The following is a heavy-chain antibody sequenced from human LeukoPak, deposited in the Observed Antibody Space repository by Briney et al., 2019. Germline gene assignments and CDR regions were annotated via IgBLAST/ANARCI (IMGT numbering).Heavy chain of an antibody. CDR3: ATTAPRWELLSDAFDI. V-gene: IGHV1-46*01. J-gene: IGHJ3*02. CDR2: INPSGGST. CDR1: GYTFTSYY. D-gene: IGHD1-26*01. Sequence: VASVKVSCKASGYTFTSYYMHWVRQAPGQGLEWMGIINPSGGSTSYAQKFQGRVTMTEDTSTDTAYMELSSLRSEDTAVYYCATTAPRWELLSDAFDIWGQGTMVTVSS.